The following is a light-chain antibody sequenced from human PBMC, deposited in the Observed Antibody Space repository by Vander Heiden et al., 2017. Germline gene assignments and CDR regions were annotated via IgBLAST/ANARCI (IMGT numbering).Light chain of an antibody. Sequence: DIQMTQSPSSLSASVGDRVTITCQASQDISNDLNWYQQKPGKAPKLLIYDASNLERGVPSRFSGSGPGTDFTFTISSLQPEDIATYYCQQYDNLPRTFGQGTKVEIK. J-gene: IGKJ1*01. CDR3: QQYDNLPRT. CDR1: QDISND. V-gene: IGKV1-33*01. CDR2: DAS.